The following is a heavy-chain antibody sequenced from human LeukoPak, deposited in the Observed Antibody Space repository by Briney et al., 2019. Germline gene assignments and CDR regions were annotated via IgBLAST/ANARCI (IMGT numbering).Heavy chain of an antibody. V-gene: IGHV3-43*02. CDR1: GLPIADFA. Sequence: PGGSLGLTCVAFGLPIADFAMHWVRQAPGKGLEWVSLISGDGVSTFYADSVKGRFSISRDNSKNSLYLEMNSLRTEDAAMYYCAKESGKFDYWGQGTLVAVSS. CDR3: AKESGKFDY. J-gene: IGHJ4*02. CDR2: ISGDGVST.